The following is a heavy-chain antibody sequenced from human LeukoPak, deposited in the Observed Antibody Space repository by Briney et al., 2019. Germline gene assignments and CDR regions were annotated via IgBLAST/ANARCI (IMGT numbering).Heavy chain of an antibody. V-gene: IGHV3-7*03. J-gene: IGHJ6*04. CDR3: ARDQWGPDV. Sequence: GGSLRLSCAVSGFTLSPYWMTWVRQAPGKGLEWVANIKQDGSEKYYVDSVKGRFTISRDNAKNSLHLQMNSLRVEDTAVYYCARDQWGPDVWGKGTTVTVSS. CDR2: IKQDGSEK. CDR1: GFTLSPYW. D-gene: IGHD2-8*01.